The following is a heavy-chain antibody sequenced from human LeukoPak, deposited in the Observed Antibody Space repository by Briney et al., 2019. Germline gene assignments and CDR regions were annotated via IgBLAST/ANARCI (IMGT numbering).Heavy chain of an antibody. Sequence: PPETLSLTCTVSGGSISSYYWSWIRQPPGKGLEWIGYIYYSGSTNYNPSLKSRVTISVDTSKNQFSLKLSSVTAADTAVYYCASQIMSSSRQAFDYWGQGTLVTVSS. CDR3: ASQIMSSSRQAFDY. V-gene: IGHV4-59*01. D-gene: IGHD6-13*01. CDR1: GGSISSYY. CDR2: IYYSGST. J-gene: IGHJ4*02.